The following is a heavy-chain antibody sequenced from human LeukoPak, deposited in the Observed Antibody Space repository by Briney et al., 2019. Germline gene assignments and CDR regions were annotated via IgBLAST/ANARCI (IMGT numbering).Heavy chain of an antibody. Sequence: SETLSLTCTVSGGSISTYYWSWIRQPPGKELEWIGYIYYSGGTNYNPSLQSRVIISVDTSTNQFSLKLSSVTAADTAVYYCARDWWGSGWFHPWGQGTLVTVSS. CDR2: IYYSGGT. D-gene: IGHD3-16*01. J-gene: IGHJ5*02. V-gene: IGHV4-59*01. CDR1: GGSISTYY. CDR3: ARDWWGSGWFHP.